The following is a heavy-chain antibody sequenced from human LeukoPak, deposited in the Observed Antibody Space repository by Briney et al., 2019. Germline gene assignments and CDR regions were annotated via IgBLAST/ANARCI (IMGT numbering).Heavy chain of an antibody. D-gene: IGHD2-2*01. CDR1: GGTFSSYA. Sequence: SVKVSCKASGGTFSSYAISWVRQAPGQGLEWMGRIIPILGIANYAQKFQGRVTITADKSTSTAYMELSSLRSEDTAVYYCARLTLGYCSSTSCYESNYGMDAWGQGTTVTVSS. J-gene: IGHJ6*02. CDR2: IIPILGIA. CDR3: ARLTLGYCSSTSCYESNYGMDA. V-gene: IGHV1-69*04.